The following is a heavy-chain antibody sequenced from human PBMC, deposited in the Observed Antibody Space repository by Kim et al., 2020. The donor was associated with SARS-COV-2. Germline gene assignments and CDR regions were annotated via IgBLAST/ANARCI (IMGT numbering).Heavy chain of an antibody. V-gene: IGHV3-53*01. Sequence: GGSLRLSCAASGFTVSNNYINWVRQAPGKGLEWVAVIYRGGQTYYTDSVKGRFTVSRDSSKNALFLQMNSLRAEDTATYYCARRSSSNWSHDYWGQETL. CDR2: IYRGGQT. CDR1: GFTVSNNY. CDR3: ARRSSSNWSHDY. D-gene: IGHD2-2*01. J-gene: IGHJ4*02.